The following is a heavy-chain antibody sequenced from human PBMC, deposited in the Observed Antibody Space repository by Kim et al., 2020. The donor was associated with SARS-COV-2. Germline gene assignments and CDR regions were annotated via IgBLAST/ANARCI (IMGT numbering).Heavy chain of an antibody. CDR1: GGSISSSNW. D-gene: IGHD2-15*01. CDR3: ARGMNYCSGGSCFWIFAFDI. Sequence: SETLSLTCAVSGGSISSSNWWSWVRQPPGKGLEWIGEIYHSGSTNYNPSLKSRVTISVDKSKNQFSLKLSSVTAADTAVYYCARGMNYCSGGSCFWIFAFDIWGQGTMVTVSS. V-gene: IGHV4-4*02. CDR2: IYHSGST. J-gene: IGHJ3*02.